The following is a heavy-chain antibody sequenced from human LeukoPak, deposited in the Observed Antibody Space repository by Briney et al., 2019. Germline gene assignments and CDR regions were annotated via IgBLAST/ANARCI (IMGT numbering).Heavy chain of an antibody. CDR2: ISYDGNNK. V-gene: IGHV3-30-3*02. CDR3: AKKWGVGTTTLDYFDY. J-gene: IGHJ4*02. D-gene: IGHD1-26*01. Sequence: SGGSLRLSCAASGFTFSNYAMHWVRQAPGKGLEWVAVISYDGNNKYYADSVKGRFTISRDNSKNTLYLQMNSLTDEDTAVYYCAKKWGVGTTTLDYFDYWGQGTLVTVSS. CDR1: GFTFSNYA.